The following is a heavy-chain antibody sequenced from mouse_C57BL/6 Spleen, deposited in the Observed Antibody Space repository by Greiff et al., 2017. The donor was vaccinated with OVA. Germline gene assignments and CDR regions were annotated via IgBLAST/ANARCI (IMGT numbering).Heavy chain of an antibody. CDR1: GYTFTSYW. J-gene: IGHJ1*03. Sequence: QVQLQQPGAELVKPGASVKLSCKASGYTFTSYWMQWVKQRPGQGLEWIGEIDPSDSYTNYNQKFKGKATLTVDTSSSTAYMQLSSLTSEESAVYYCARRGELRAYFDVWGTGTTVTVSS. CDR2: IDPSDSYT. D-gene: IGHD1-1*01. V-gene: IGHV1-50*01. CDR3: ARRGELRAYFDV.